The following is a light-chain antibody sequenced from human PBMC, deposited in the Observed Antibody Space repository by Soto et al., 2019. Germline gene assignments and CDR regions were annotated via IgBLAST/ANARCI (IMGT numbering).Light chain of an antibody. CDR2: GVS. CDR3: QEGNSFSTP. J-gene: IGKJ2*01. CDR1: QSLTNSR. V-gene: IGKV3-20*01. Sequence: EIVLTQSPGTLSLSPGERATLSCRASQSLTNSRLAWYQQKPGQAPKVLIYGVSNRATGIPDRFSSSGSGTDFNLSIRRQEPEGFVGSYCQEGNSFSTPFGQGTKLEIK.